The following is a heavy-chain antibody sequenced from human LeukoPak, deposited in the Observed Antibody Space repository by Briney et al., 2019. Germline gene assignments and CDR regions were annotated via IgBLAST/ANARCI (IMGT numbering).Heavy chain of an antibody. CDR3: ATGEYYFDY. V-gene: IGHV3-23*01. CDR1: GFTFGNYA. CDR2: IGGSGRST. D-gene: IGHD1-14*01. Sequence: GGSLRLSCAASGFTFGNYAMSWVRQAPGKGLEWVSSIGGSGRSTYYADSVKGRFTISRDNSKNTLYLQMNSLRAEDTAVYYCATGEYYFDYWGQGTLVTVSS. J-gene: IGHJ4*02.